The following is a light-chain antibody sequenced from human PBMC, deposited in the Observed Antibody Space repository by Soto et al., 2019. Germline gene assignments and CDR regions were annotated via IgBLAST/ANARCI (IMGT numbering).Light chain of an antibody. CDR3: QQYGSSPYT. V-gene: IGKV3-20*01. CDR1: QSVSSSY. CDR2: GAS. Sequence: EIVLTQSPGTLSLSPGERATLSCRASQSVSSSYFAWYQQKPGQAPRLLISGASSRATGIPDRFSGSGSGTDFTLTICRLEPEDFAVYFCQQYGSSPYTFGQGTKLEIK. J-gene: IGKJ2*01.